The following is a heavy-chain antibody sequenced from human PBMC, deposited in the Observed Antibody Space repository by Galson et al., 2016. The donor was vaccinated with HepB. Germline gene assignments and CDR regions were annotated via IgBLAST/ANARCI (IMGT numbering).Heavy chain of an antibody. CDR2: ISANSGNT. CDR3: ARDVQFRFDY. D-gene: IGHD4-11*01. V-gene: IGHV1-18*04. J-gene: IGHJ4*02. Sequence: SVKVSCKVSGYRFFTYGISWVRQAPGQGLEWLGWISANSGNTIYAQKFQDRVTMTRDTSASTVYMGLRRLRSDDTAVYYCARDVQFRFDYWGQGAPITVSS. CDR1: GYRFFTYG.